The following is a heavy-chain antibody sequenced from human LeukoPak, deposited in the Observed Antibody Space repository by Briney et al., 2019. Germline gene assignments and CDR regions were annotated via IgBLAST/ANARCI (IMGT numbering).Heavy chain of an antibody. J-gene: IGHJ4*02. D-gene: IGHD3-9*01. V-gene: IGHV1-18*01. CDR2: ISAYNGNT. CDR3: ARVDLLTGYYFFDY. Sequence: ASVKVSCKASGYTFTSYDINWVRQAPGQGLEWMGWISAYNGNTNYAQKFQGRVTMTTETSTSTAYMELGSLGSDETAVYYCARVDLLTGYYFFDYWGQGTLVTVSS. CDR1: GYTFTSYD.